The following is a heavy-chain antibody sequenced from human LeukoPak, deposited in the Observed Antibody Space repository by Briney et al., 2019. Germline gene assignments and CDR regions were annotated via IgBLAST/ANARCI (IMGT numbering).Heavy chain of an antibody. CDR1: GASISSIHYY. V-gene: IGHV4-39*01. D-gene: IGHD2/OR15-2a*01. J-gene: IGHJ3*02. CDR2: IYYNGIS. CDR3: ARHDFFDADAFDT. Sequence: PSETLSLTCTVAGASISSIHYYWGWIRQPPGKGLEWIGNIYYNGISYNNPSLKSRVTIFVDMSKNQFSLRLKSVTAADTAVYYCARHDFFDADAFDTWGQGTLVTVSS.